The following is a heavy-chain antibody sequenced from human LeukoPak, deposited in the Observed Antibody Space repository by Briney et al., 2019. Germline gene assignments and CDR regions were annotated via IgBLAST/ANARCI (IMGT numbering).Heavy chain of an antibody. J-gene: IGHJ4*02. V-gene: IGHV4-61*08. Sequence: SETLSLTCTVSGGSVNSGVYYWSWIRQPPGKGLEYIGYIYYSGSTNYNPSLKSRVTISVDTSKNQFSLKLSSVTAADTAVYYCARVAGYTSMITVYYFDYWGQGTLVTVSS. CDR3: ARVAGYTSMITVYYFDY. CDR2: IYYSGST. CDR1: GGSVNSGVYY. D-gene: IGHD5-18*01.